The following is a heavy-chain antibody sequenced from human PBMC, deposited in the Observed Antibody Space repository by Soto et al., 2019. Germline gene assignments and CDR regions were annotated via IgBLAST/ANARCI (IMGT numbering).Heavy chain of an antibody. D-gene: IGHD4-4*01. J-gene: IGHJ4*02. V-gene: IGHV3-9*01. CDR1: GFTFDDYA. Sequence: EVQLVGSGGGLVQPGRSLRLSCAASGFTFDDYAMHWVRQAPGKGLGWVSGISWNSGSIGYADAVEGRFTISRDNAKNSLYLQMNSLRAEDTALYYCAKGPGMTTAFDYWGQGTRVTVSS. CDR2: ISWNSGSI. CDR3: AKGPGMTTAFDY.